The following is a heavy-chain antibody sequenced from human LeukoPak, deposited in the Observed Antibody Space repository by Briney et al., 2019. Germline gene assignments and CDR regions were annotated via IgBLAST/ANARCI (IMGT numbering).Heavy chain of an antibody. V-gene: IGHV3-11*01. D-gene: IGHD1-20*01. CDR2: IDPSGSSL. Sequence: GGSLRLSCAASGFTLSDYVMAWIRQPPGKGLEWVAYIDPSGSSLYYADSVKGRFTVSRDNAKNSLFLHMKSLRAEDSAAYYCARSAYNWNWGQGILVAVSS. CDR1: GFTLSDYV. J-gene: IGHJ4*02. CDR3: ARSAYNWN.